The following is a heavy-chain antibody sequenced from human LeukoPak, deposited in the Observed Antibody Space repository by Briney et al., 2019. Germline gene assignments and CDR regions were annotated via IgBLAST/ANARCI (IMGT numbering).Heavy chain of an antibody. D-gene: IGHD3-10*01. J-gene: IGHJ6*03. CDR1: GFTFSSYW. CDR2: IKEDGSEK. V-gene: IGHV3-7*01. CDR3: ARVSSSDDYYFNYYYMDV. Sequence: GGSLRLSCAASGFTFSSYWMSWVRQAPGKGLEWVANIKEDGSEKNYVDSVKGRLTISRDNAKNSLYLQMNSLRAEDTAVYYCARVSSSDDYYFNYYYMDVWGKGTTVTVSS.